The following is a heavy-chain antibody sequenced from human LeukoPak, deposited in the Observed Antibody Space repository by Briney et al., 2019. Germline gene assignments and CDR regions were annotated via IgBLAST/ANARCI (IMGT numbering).Heavy chain of an antibody. Sequence: GGSLRLSCAASGFSFSSYSMNWVRQAPGKGLEWVSSISSSSTYIYYADSVKGRFTISRDNAKNSLYLQMNRLRAEDTAVYYCASDSSGWYYFDYWGQGTLVTVSS. J-gene: IGHJ4*02. V-gene: IGHV3-21*01. D-gene: IGHD6-19*01. CDR2: ISSSSTYI. CDR1: GFSFSSYS. CDR3: ASDSSGWYYFDY.